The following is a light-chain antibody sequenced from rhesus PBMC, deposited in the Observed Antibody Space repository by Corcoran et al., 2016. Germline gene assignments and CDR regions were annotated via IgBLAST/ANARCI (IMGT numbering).Light chain of an antibody. CDR2: EVS. CDR3: SSYAGSNTFV. Sequence: AALTQPRSVSGSPGQSVTISCTGTSSDIGGYNYVSWYQQHPGTAPKLMIYEVSKRPSGVSDRFSGSKSGNTASLTISGLQAEDEADYYCSSYAGSNTFVFGSGTKVTVL. V-gene: IGLV2-32*02. CDR1: SSDIGGYNY. J-gene: IGLJ6*01.